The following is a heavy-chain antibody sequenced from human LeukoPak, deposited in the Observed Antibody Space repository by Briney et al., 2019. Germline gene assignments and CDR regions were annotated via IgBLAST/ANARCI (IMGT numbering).Heavy chain of an antibody. V-gene: IGHV3-7*05. J-gene: IGHJ4*02. CDR2: MKQVGSEK. D-gene: IGHD2-2*01. Sequence: PGGSLRLSCAASGFSFNSYWMTWVRQAPGKGLNWVASMKQVGSEKYSVDSVKGRFTISRDNAKNSLYLQMNGLRAEDTAVYYCARDRVGYCSPTACYEFDYWGQGTLVTVS. CDR1: GFSFNSYW. CDR3: ARDRVGYCSPTACYEFDY.